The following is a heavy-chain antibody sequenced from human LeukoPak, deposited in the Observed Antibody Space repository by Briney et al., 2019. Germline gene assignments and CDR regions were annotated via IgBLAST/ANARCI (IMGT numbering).Heavy chain of an antibody. J-gene: IGHJ4*02. CDR3: AKDRGY. CDR2: ISGSGDTT. V-gene: IGHV3-23*01. CDR1: GLIFSNYP. Sequence: GGSLRLSCAASGLIFSNYPMSWVRHTPGKGLEWVSGISGSGDTTYIADSVKGRSTISRDNSKNTLYLQMNNLRVEDTAVYYCAKDRGYWGQGALVTVSS.